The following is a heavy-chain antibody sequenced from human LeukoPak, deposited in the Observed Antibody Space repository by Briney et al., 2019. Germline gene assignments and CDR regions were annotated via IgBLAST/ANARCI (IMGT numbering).Heavy chain of an antibody. CDR2: ISSGSSYI. CDR1: GFTFGTYT. V-gene: IGHV3-21*01. CDR3: ARVPGDC. J-gene: IGHJ4*02. Sequence: PGGSLRLSCAASGFTFGTYTMNWVRQAPGKGLEWVSSISSGSSYIYYADSVKGRFTISRDNAKNSLCLQMNSLRAEDTAVYYCARVPGDCWGQGTLVTVSS.